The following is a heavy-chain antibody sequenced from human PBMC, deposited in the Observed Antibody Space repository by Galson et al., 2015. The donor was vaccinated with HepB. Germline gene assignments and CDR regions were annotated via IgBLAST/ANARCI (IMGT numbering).Heavy chain of an antibody. CDR3: AREQWYYVDL. CDR2: IYTDGNGGGT. V-gene: IGHV3-53*01. CDR1: GFFVSRYY. J-gene: IGHJ6*03. Sequence: SLRLSCAASGFFVSRYYMNWVRQAPGKGLEWVSGIYTDGNGGGTYYADSVKGRFTISIDNSKNMVYLQMNSLRAEDSALYYCAREQWYYVDLWGKGTTVTVSS. D-gene: IGHD2-8*01.